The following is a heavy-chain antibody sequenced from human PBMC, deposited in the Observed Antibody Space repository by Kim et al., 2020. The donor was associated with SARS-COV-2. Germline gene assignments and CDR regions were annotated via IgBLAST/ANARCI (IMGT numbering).Heavy chain of an antibody. CDR1: GFTFSTYW. J-gene: IGHJ6*03. V-gene: IGHV3-74*01. CDR3: VRETAQASYYYMDV. Sequence: GGSLRLSCAASGFTFSTYWMHWVRQAPGKGLVWVSRIKTDGSDIKYADSVKGRFTASRDNAKNTLFLQMNSLRAEDTAVYYCVRETAQASYYYMDVWSKGTTVTVSS. CDR2: IKTDGSDI.